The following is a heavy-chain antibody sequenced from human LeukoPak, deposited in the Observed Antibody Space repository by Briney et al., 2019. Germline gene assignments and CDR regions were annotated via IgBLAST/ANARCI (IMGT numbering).Heavy chain of an antibody. CDR2: IYYSGST. V-gene: IGHV4-59*01. D-gene: IGHD2-21*02. CDR3: ARAPYCGGDCYFPSHFDY. Sequence: PSETLSLTCTVSGVTISSYYRSWIRQPPGKGLEWIGSIYYSGSTNYNPSLKSRVTISVDTSKNQFSLKLSSVTAADTAVYYCARAPYCGGDCYFPSHFDYWGQGTLVTVSS. J-gene: IGHJ4*02. CDR1: GVTISSYY.